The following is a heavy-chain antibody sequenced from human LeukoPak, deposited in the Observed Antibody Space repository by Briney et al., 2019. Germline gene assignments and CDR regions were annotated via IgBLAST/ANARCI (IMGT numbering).Heavy chain of an antibody. D-gene: IGHD6-19*01. CDR1: GGTFSSYT. CDR3: ARDPYSSGWPDY. V-gene: IGHV1-69*04. J-gene: IGHJ4*02. CDR2: IIPILGIA. Sequence: GSSVKVTCKASGGTFSSYTISWVRQAPGQGLEWMGRIIPILGIANYAQKFQGRVTITADKSTSTAYMELSSLRSEDTAVYYCARDPYSSGWPDYWGQGTLVTVSS.